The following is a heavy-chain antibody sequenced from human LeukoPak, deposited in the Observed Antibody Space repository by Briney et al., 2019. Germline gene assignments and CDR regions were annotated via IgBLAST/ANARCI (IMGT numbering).Heavy chain of an antibody. D-gene: IGHD5-24*01. CDR1: GVTFSSYA. V-gene: IGHV3-30*04. J-gene: IGHJ6*02. CDR2: ISYDGSNK. CDR3: AKDRGRVGDGYNYSGTKVYYYYGMDV. Sequence: PGGSLRLSCAASGVTFSSYAMHWVRQAPGKGLEWVAVISYDGSNKYYADSVKGRFTISRDNSKNTLYLQMNSLRAEDTAVYYCAKDRGRVGDGYNYSGTKVYYYYGMDVWGQGTTVTVSS.